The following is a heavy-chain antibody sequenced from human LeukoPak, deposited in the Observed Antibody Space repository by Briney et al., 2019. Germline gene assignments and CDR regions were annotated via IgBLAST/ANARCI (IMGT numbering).Heavy chain of an antibody. V-gene: IGHV4-39*07. CDR2: IYHSGST. CDR1: GGSISSSSYY. Sequence: PSETLSLTCTVSGGSISSSSYYWGWIRQPPGKGLEWIGSIYHSGSTYYNPSLKSRVTISVDTSKNQFSLKLSSVTAADTAVYYCARAPSRVVRGVGLFDPWGQGTLVTVSS. D-gene: IGHD3-10*01. J-gene: IGHJ5*02. CDR3: ARAPSRVVRGVGLFDP.